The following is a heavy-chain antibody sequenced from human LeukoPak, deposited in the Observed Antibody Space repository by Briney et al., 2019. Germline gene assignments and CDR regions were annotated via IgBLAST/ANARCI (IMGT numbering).Heavy chain of an antibody. D-gene: IGHD5-12*01. V-gene: IGHV4-4*07. Sequence: SETLSLTCTVSGGSISSYYWSWIRQPAGKGLEWIGRIYTSGSTNYNPSLKSRVTMSVDTSKNQFSLKLSSVTAADTAVYYCARGVGYSGYARGEVYYYYYMDVWGKGTTVTVSS. CDR2: IYTSGST. J-gene: IGHJ6*03. CDR1: GGSISSYY. CDR3: ARGVGYSGYARGEVYYYYYMDV.